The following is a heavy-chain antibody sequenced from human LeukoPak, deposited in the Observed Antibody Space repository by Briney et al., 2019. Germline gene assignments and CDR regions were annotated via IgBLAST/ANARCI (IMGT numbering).Heavy chain of an antibody. CDR2: ISSSSSTI. CDR1: GFTFSSYS. D-gene: IGHD6-6*01. J-gene: IGHJ4*02. CDR3: AREILAYSSSSVLDY. Sequence: AGESLRLSCAASGFTFSSYSMNWVRQAPGKGLEWVSYISSSSSTIYYADSVKGRFTISRDNAKNSLYLQMNSLRAEDTAVYYCAREILAYSSSSVLDYWGQGTLVTVSS. V-gene: IGHV3-48*01.